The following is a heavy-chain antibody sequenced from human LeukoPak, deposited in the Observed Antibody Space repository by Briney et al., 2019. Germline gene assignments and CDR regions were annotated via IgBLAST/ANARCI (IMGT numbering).Heavy chain of an antibody. V-gene: IGHV3-21*01. CDR3: ARDDGYEEGEVFDY. CDR2: ISSSSSYT. CDR1: AFTFSTYN. D-gene: IGHD5-18*01. Sequence: GGSLRLSCAASAFTFSTYNMHWVRQAPGKGLEWVSYISSSSSYTYFADSVKGRFTISRDNAKNSLYLQMNSLRAEDTAVYYCARDDGYEEGEVFDYCVQGTLVTVSS. J-gene: IGHJ4*02.